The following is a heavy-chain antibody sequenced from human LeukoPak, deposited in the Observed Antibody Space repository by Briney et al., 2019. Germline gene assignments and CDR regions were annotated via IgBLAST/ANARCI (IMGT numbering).Heavy chain of an antibody. D-gene: IGHD3-3*01. V-gene: IGHV3-48*01. Sequence: GGSLRLSCAASGFTFSSYSMNWVRQAPGKGLEWVSYISSSSSTIYYADSVKGRFTISRDNAKNSLYLQMNSLRAEDTAVYYCARAGSRFLEWLSIWFDPWGQGTLVTVSS. CDR1: GFTFSSYS. J-gene: IGHJ5*02. CDR2: ISSSSSTI. CDR3: ARAGSRFLEWLSIWFDP.